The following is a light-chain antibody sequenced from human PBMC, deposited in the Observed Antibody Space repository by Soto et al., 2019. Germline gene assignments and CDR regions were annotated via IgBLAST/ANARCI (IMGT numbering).Light chain of an antibody. CDR1: SSDVGGYNY. CDR2: EVS. Sequence: QSALTQPASVSGSPGQSITISCTGTSSDVGGYNYVSWYQQHPGKAPKLMIYEVSNRPSGVSTRFSGSKSGNTASLTISGLQAEDESDYYCSSYTSSSTAVVFGTGTKLTVL. J-gene: IGLJ1*01. CDR3: SSYTSSSTAVV. V-gene: IGLV2-14*01.